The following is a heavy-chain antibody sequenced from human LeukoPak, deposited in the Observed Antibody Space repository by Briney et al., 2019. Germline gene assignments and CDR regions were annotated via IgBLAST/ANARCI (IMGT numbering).Heavy chain of an antibody. J-gene: IGHJ4*02. D-gene: IGHD6-6*01. CDR2: INHSGST. V-gene: IGHV4-34*01. CDR3: ARAGSSSSADFDY. Sequence: PSETLSLTCAVYGGSFSGYYWSWIRQPPGKGLEWIGEINHSGSTNYNPSLKSRVTISVDTSKNQFSLKLSSVTAADTAVYYRARAGSSSSADFDYWGQGTLVTVSS. CDR1: GGSFSGYY.